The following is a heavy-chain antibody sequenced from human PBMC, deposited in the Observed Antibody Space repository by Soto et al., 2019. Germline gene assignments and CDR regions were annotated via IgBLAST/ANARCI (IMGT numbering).Heavy chain of an antibody. V-gene: IGHV4-39*01. CDR1: SSGCS. Sequence: SSGCSWNWIRRAPGKGLEWIGSINSSGSTFSNPSLKSRVTLSVDTSKNQFSLKLTSVTAADTALYYCSRRAPEGFDPWGQGTLVTVS. CDR2: INSSGST. J-gene: IGHJ5*02. CDR3: SRRAPEGFDP.